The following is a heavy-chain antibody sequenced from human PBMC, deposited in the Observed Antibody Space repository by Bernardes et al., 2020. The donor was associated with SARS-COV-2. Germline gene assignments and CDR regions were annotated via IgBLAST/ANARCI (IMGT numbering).Heavy chain of an antibody. J-gene: IGHJ4*02. Sequence: GGSLRLSYAASGLSFSSYAMTWVRQAPGKGLEWVSSISGNGDSTDYADSVKGRFTISRDNSKNTLYLRMNSLRAEDTAVYYCAKDPSSRKAGDYWGQGTLVTVSS. V-gene: IGHV3-23*01. CDR1: GLSFSSYA. CDR2: ISGNGDST. CDR3: AKDPSSRKAGDY. D-gene: IGHD6-13*01.